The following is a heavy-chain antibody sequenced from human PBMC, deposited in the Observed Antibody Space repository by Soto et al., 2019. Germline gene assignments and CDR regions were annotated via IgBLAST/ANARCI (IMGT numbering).Heavy chain of an antibody. CDR2: IYYSGST. Sequence: SETLSLTCTVSGGSISSSSHYWGWIRQPPGKGLEWIGSIYYSGSTYYNPSLKSRVTISVDTSKNHFSLNLRSVTAADTAVYYCARHLLLYYYDSSGYYLRDAFDIWGQGTMVTVSS. D-gene: IGHD3-22*01. CDR1: GGSISSSSHY. V-gene: IGHV4-39*01. J-gene: IGHJ3*02. CDR3: ARHLLLYYYDSSGYYLRDAFDI.